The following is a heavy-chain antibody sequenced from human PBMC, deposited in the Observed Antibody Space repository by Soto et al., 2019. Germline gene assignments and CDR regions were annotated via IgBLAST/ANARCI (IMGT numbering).Heavy chain of an antibody. CDR3: ARALDDSSRYYYYYGMDV. J-gene: IGHJ6*02. CDR2: IWYDGSNK. CDR1: GFTFSSYG. D-gene: IGHD6-13*01. Sequence: GGSLRLSCAASGFTFSSYGMHWVRQAPGKGLEWVAVIWYDGSNKYYADSVKGRFTISRDNSKNTLYLQMNSLRAEDTAVYYCARALDDSSRYYYYYGMDVWGQGTTVTAP. V-gene: IGHV3-33*01.